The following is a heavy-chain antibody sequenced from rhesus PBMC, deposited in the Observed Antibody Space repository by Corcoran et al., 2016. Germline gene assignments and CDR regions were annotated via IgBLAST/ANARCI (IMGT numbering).Heavy chain of an antibody. Sequence: EVQLVESGGGLAKPGGSLRLSCAASGFTFSDYYMDWVRQAPGKGMEWVSRISNVCGSPWYADSVKGRFTISRENAKNTLYLQMNSLRAEDTAVSYCARDHSSGWSGYGLDSWGQGVVVTVSS. CDR2: ISNVCGSP. CDR1: GFTFSDYY. CDR3: ARDHSSGWSGYGLDS. J-gene: IGHJ6*01. V-gene: IGHV3-178*01. D-gene: IGHD6S26*01.